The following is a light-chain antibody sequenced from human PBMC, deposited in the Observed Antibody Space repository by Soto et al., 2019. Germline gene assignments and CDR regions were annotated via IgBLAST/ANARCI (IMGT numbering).Light chain of an antibody. Sequence: IQMTQSPSTLSASVGDRVTITCRASQKINTWVAWYQQRPGKAPQLLIYEASSLEPGVPSRFGGSGSGTDFTLTISSPQPDDFATYYCQQYEIYPLTFGGGTHVE. CDR3: QQYEIYPLT. CDR1: QKINTW. V-gene: IGKV1-5*03. CDR2: EAS. J-gene: IGKJ4*01.